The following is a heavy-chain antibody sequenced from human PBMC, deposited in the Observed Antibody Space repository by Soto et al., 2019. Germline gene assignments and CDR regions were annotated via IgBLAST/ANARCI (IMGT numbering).Heavy chain of an antibody. D-gene: IGHD4-17*01. J-gene: IGHJ5*02. Sequence: PSETLAVTCTVSGGSISSYYWSWIRQPPGKGLEWIGYIYYSGSTNYNPSLKSRVTISVDTSKNQFSLKLSSVTAADTAVYYCARTLLFGPDYGSNPRPWFDPWGQGTLVTVSS. V-gene: IGHV4-59*01. CDR2: IYYSGST. CDR1: GGSISSYY. CDR3: ARTLLFGPDYGSNPRPWFDP.